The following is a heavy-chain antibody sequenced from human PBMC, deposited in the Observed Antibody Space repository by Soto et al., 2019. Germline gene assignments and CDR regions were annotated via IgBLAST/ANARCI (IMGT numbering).Heavy chain of an antibody. V-gene: IGHV3-48*03. CDR2: ISESGGST. D-gene: IGHD3-3*01. CDR3: ARDRSLIFAVPPYGMDV. J-gene: IGHJ6*02. Sequence: GSLRLSCVVSGFTFSSHEMNWVRQAPGKGPEWVAKISESGGSTSYADSVKGRFTISRDNARDSLYLHMDNLRAEDTAVYYCARDRSLIFAVPPYGMDVWGQGTTVTVSS. CDR1: GFTFSSHE.